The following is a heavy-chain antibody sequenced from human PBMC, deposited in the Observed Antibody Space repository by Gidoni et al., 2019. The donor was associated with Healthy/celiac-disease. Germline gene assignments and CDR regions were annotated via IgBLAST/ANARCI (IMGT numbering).Heavy chain of an antibody. V-gene: IGHV1-8*01. Sequence: QVQLVQSGAAVKKPGASVKVSCKASGYTFTSYDINWGRQATGQGLAWMGWMNPNSGNTGYAQKSQGRFTSTRNPSISTAYMELSSLRAEDTAVYYCASLFRSGYLKYYYYYYGMDVWGQGTTVTVSS. D-gene: IGHD3-3*01. J-gene: IGHJ6*02. CDR2: MNPNSGNT. CDR1: GYTFTSYD. CDR3: ASLFRSGYLKYYYYYYGMDV.